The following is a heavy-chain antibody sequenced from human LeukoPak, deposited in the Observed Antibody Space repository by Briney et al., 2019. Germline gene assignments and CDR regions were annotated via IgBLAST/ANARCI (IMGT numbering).Heavy chain of an antibody. J-gene: IGHJ6*02. D-gene: IGHD5-12*01. Sequence: GGSLRLSCAASGFTFSSYGMHWVRQAPGKGLEWVAVIWYDGSNKYYADSVKGRFTISRDNSKNTLYLQMNSLRAEDTAIYYCARVRGYSGYEGRYYYYGMDVWGQGTTVTVSS. CDR1: GFTFSSYG. CDR2: IWYDGSNK. CDR3: ARVRGYSGYEGRYYYYGMDV. V-gene: IGHV3-33*01.